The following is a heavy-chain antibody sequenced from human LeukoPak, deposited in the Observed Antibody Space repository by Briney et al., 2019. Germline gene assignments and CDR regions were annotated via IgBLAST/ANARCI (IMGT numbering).Heavy chain of an antibody. Sequence: SETLSLTCTVSGGSISSSSYYWGWIRQPPGKGLEWIGSIYYSGSTYYNPSLKSRVTISVDTSKNQFSLKLSSVTAADTAVYYCARPVRVYGDAFDIWGQGTMVTVSS. J-gene: IGHJ3*02. V-gene: IGHV4-39*01. D-gene: IGHD5/OR15-5a*01. CDR2: IYYSGST. CDR1: GGSISSSSYY. CDR3: ARPVRVYGDAFDI.